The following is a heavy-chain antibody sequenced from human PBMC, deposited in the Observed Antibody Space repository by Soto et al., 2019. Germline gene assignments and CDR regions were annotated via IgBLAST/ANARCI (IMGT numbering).Heavy chain of an antibody. CDR2: IYYSGST. CDR1: GGSISSYY. D-gene: IGHD2-15*01. CDR3: TGRYCSGGSCYVGY. Sequence: SETLSLTCTVSGGSISSYYWSWIRQPPGKGLEWIGYIYYSGSTYYNPSLKSRVTISVDTSKNQFSLKLSSVTAADTAVYYCTGRYCSGGSCYVGYWGQGTLVTVSS. J-gene: IGHJ4*02. V-gene: IGHV4-59*06.